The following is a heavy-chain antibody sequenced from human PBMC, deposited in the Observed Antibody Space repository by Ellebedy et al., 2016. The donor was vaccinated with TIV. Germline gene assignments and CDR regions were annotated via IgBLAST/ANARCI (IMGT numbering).Heavy chain of an antibody. CDR2: ISYDGSNK. D-gene: IGHD1-26*01. V-gene: IGHV3-30*18. J-gene: IGHJ4*02. CDR1: GFTFSSYG. CDR3: AKGVVGATGY. Sequence: GESLKISXAASGFTFSSYGMHWVRQAPGKGLEWVAVISYDGSNKYYADSVKGRFTISRDNSKNTLYLQMNSLRAEDTAVYYCAKGVVGATGYWGQGTLVTVSS.